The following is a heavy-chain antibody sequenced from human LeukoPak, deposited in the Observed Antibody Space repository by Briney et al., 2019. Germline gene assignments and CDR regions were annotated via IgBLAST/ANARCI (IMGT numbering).Heavy chain of an antibody. CDR1: GYTFTSYA. V-gene: IGHV7-4-1*02. D-gene: IGHD4-17*01. CDR2: INTNTGNP. Sequence: ASVKVSCKASGYTFTSYAMNWVRQAPGQGLEWMGWINTNTGNPTYAQGFTGRFVFSLDTSVSTAYLQISSPKAEDTAVYYCAREIYGDYAPNRNYYYYYYMDVWGKGTTVTVSS. J-gene: IGHJ6*03. CDR3: AREIYGDYAPNRNYYYYYYMDV.